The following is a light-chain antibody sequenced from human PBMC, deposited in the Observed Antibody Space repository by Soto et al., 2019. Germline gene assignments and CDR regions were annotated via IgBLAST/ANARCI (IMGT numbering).Light chain of an antibody. CDR2: AAA. Sequence: AVQMTQSPSSLSASVGDRVTITCRASQGIRNDLGWYQQKPGKAPKLLIYAAASLQSGVPSRFSGSGSGTDFTLTISSLQPEDFATYYCLQDYYYPLTFGGGTKVEIK. J-gene: IGKJ4*01. V-gene: IGKV1-6*01. CDR1: QGIRND. CDR3: LQDYYYPLT.